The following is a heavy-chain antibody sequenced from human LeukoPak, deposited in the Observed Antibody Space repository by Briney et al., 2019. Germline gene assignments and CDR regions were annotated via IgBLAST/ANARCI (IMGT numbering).Heavy chain of an antibody. CDR1: GYTFTSYD. J-gene: IGHJ6*03. CDR3: ARGGDSSSWYPLYYYYYMDV. Sequence: AAVKVFCKASGYTFTSYDINWVRQACGQGLECMGWMNPNSDNTVYAEKFQGRVTMSRNNSISTAYMELSSLRSEDTAVYYCARGGDSSSWYPLYYYYYMDVWGKGTTVTVSS. CDR2: MNPNSDNT. D-gene: IGHD6-13*01. V-gene: IGHV1-8*01.